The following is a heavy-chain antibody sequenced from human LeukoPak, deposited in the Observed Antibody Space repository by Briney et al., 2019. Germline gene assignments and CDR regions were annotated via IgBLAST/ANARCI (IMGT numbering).Heavy chain of an antibody. CDR2: IYPGDSDT. V-gene: IGHV5-51*01. D-gene: IGHD2-15*01. CDR1: GYSFTTYW. J-gene: IGHJ5*01. CDR3: ARRGCSGSTCFDY. Sequence: GESLKISCKGSGYSFTTYWIGWVRQMPGKGLEWMGIIYPGDSDTRYSPSFQGQVTISADKSINTAYLQCNSLKASDTAIYYCARRGCSGSTCFDYWGHGTLVTASS.